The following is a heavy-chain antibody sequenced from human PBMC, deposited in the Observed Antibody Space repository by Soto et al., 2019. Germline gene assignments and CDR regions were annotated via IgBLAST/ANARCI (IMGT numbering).Heavy chain of an antibody. D-gene: IGHD3-3*01. V-gene: IGHV4-31*03. CDR1: GGSISSGGYY. Sequence: QVQLQQSGPGLVKPSQTLSLTCTVSGGSISSGGYYWSWIRQHPGKGLVWIGYIYYSGSTYYNPHLKRRVTISVDTSKNQFSLKLSSVAAADTAVYYCARYITFFGVVTDHWYFDLWGRGTLVTVSS. CDR3: ARYITFFGVVTDHWYFDL. J-gene: IGHJ2*01. CDR2: IYYSGST.